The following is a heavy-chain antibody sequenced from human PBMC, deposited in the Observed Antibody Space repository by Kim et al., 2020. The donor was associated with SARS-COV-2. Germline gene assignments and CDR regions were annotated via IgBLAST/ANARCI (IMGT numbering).Heavy chain of an antibody. J-gene: IGHJ4*02. Sequence: SENLSLTCNVSGASISNYYWTWIRQPPGKGLEWIGFISYSGSANYNPSLKSRVTISIDMSKNQFSLKLTSVTAADTALYYCARQWSGFDFWGRGTLVTVSS. CDR1: GASISNYY. D-gene: IGHD3-3*01. V-gene: IGHV4-59*01. CDR3: ARQWSGFDF. CDR2: ISYSGSA.